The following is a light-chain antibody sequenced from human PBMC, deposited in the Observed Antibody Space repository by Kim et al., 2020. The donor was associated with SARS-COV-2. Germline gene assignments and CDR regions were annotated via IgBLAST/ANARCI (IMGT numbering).Light chain of an antibody. Sequence: PGERAAVSGRTRRSVSSYLAWCQRRPGQATELLNYEAAMRATGIPDEFSGSGSGTDFTLTVGGLDPEDFSVYCGQQNSKWPPAPCFGGGTKLDIK. CDR3: QQNSKWPPAPC. J-gene: IGKJ4*01. V-gene: IGKV3-11*01. CDR1: RSVSSY. CDR2: EAA.